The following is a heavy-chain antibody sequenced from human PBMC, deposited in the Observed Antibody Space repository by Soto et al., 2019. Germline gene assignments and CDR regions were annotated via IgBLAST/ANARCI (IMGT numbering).Heavy chain of an antibody. J-gene: IGHJ4*02. CDR3: ARGYGSSGWYFDY. CDR2: INHSGST. CDR1: GGSFSGYY. Sequence: PSETLSLTCAVYGGSFSGYYWSWIRQPPGKGLEWIGEINHSGSTNYNPSLKSRVTISVDTSKSQFSLKLSSVTAADTAVYYCARGYGSSGWYFDYWGQGTLVTVSS. V-gene: IGHV4-34*01. D-gene: IGHD6-19*01.